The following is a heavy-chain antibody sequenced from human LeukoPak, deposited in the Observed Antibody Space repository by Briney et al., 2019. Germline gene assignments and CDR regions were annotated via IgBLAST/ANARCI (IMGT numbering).Heavy chain of an antibody. D-gene: IGHD6-19*01. CDR1: EFTFSSYG. Sequence: GGSLRLSCAASEFTFSSYGMHWVRQALGKGLEWVAVIWYDGSNKYYADSVKGRFTISRDNSKNTLYLQMNSLRAEDTAVYYCATAVAGFYYFDYWGQGTLVTVSS. CDR3: ATAVAGFYYFDY. CDR2: IWYDGSNK. V-gene: IGHV3-33*01. J-gene: IGHJ4*02.